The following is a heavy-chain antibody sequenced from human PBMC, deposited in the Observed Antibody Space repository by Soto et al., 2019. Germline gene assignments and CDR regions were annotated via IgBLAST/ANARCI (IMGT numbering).Heavy chain of an antibody. J-gene: IGHJ4*02. Sequence: QVQLVESGGGVVEPGTSLRLSCADSGFAFSXXXXXXXXXXXXXXXXXVAGISYDGIKKYYADSVKGRFTISRDNSKXXXXXXXXXXXXXXXXXXXXXXXXXXXXXXXSXEYWGQGTLVTVSS. CDR1: GFAFSXXX. CDR3: XXXXXXXXXXXSXEY. CDR2: ISYDGIKK. V-gene: IGHV3-30*03.